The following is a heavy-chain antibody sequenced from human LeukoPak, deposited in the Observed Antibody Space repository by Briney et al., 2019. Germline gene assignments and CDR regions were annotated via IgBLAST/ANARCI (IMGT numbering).Heavy chain of an antibody. J-gene: IGHJ4*02. CDR2: IYHSGST. CDR3: ARVSSGATTVDY. CDR1: GGSISSINW. D-gene: IGHD1-26*01. V-gene: IGHV4-4*02. Sequence: PSDTLSLTCAFSGGSISSINWWSWVRQPPGKGLEWIGEIYHSGSTNYNPSLKSRVTISVDKSKNQFSLKLSSVTAADTAVYYCARVSSGATTVDYWGQGTLVTVSS.